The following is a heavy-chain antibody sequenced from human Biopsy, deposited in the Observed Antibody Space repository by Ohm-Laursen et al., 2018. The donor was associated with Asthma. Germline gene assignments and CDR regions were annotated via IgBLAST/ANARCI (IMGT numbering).Heavy chain of an antibody. Sequence: ESLRIPCKASGYIFTSYWLGWVRQMPGKGLEWMGIIFPGDSDTIYSPSFQGPVTISADKSISTAYLQWSSLKASDTAIYYCARLAYGSGSFFDFWGQGTLVTVAS. CDR2: IFPGDSDT. CDR3: ARLAYGSGSFFDF. V-gene: IGHV5-51*01. D-gene: IGHD3-10*01. J-gene: IGHJ4*02. CDR1: GYIFTSYW.